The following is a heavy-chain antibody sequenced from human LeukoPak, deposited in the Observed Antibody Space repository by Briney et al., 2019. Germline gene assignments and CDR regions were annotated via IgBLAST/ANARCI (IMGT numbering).Heavy chain of an antibody. D-gene: IGHD6-13*01. CDR3: ARAQLLTAPAGTLADN. CDR2: FNPKSGDK. CDR1: GYMFTDYF. J-gene: IGHJ4*02. V-gene: IGHV1-2*02. Sequence: ASVRVSCKASGYMFTDYFMHWVRQAPGQGPEWMGWFNPKSGDKNYAQQFQGRVTMTRDTSINTAYMEMSGLTSDDTAVYYCARAQLLTAPAGTLADNWGQGTLVTVSS.